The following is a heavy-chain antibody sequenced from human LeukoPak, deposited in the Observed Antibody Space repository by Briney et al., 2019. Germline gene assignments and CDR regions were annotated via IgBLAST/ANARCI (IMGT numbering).Heavy chain of an antibody. J-gene: IGHJ3*02. CDR2: IIPIFGTA. Sequence: SVKVSCKASGYTFTSYGISWVRQAPGQGLEWMGGIIPIFGTANYAQKFQGRVTITADESTSTAYMELSSLRSEDTAVYYCARDATVVTPGFDAFDIWGQGTMVTVSS. V-gene: IGHV1-69*13. CDR1: GYTFTSYG. D-gene: IGHD4-23*01. CDR3: ARDATVVTPGFDAFDI.